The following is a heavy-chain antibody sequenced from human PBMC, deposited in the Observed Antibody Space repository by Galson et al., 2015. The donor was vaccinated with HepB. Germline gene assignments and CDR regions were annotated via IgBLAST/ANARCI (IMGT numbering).Heavy chain of an antibody. CDR2: INTSNGQT. CDR1: GYTLTSHI. D-gene: IGHD3-3*01. Sequence: SVKVSCKASGYTLTSHILDWIRQAPGQGPEWVGKINTSNGQTDFAPNFQGRVTVTMETSTSTAYLELRSLTCDDTAVYYCARSDFDEAAFDSWAGEPGSPSLQ. V-gene: IGHV1-18*01. CDR3: ARSDFDEAAFDS. J-gene: IGHJ4*02.